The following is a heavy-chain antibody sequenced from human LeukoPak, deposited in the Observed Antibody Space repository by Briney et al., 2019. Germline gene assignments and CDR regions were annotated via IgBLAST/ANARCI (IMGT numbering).Heavy chain of an antibody. J-gene: IGHJ4*02. CDR3: ARVREGLLSDYFDY. D-gene: IGHD2-2*01. Sequence: SETLSLTCTVSGGSISSSSYYWGWIRQPPGKGLEWIGSIYYSGSTYYNPSLKSRVTISVDTSKNQFSLKLSSVTAADTAVYYCARVREGLLSDYFDYWGQGTLVTVSS. CDR2: IYYSGST. V-gene: IGHV4-39*01. CDR1: GGSISSSSYY.